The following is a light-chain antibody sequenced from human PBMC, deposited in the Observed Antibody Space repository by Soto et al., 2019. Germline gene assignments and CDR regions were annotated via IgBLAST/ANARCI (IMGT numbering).Light chain of an antibody. Sequence: QAVVTQPRSVSGSPGQSVAISCTGTSSDVGGYNYVSWYRQHPGRAPKLLLYDVTKRPSGVPDRFSGSKSGNTASLTISGLQADDEADYYCCSYAGSYIVVIGGGTKLTVL. J-gene: IGLJ2*01. V-gene: IGLV2-11*01. CDR2: DVT. CDR1: SSDVGGYNY. CDR3: CSYAGSYIVV.